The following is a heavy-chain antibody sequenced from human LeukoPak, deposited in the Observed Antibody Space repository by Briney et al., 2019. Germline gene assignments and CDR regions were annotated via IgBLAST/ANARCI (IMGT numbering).Heavy chain of an antibody. CDR3: LRGDRRDY. Sequence: GGSLRLSCAASGFTFSSFEMNWVRQAPGKGLEWVSYISSSASTIYYADSVKGRFTISRDNAKNSLYLQMNSLRAEDTAVYYCLRGDRRDYWGQGTLVTVSS. J-gene: IGHJ4*02. CDR1: GFTFSSFE. V-gene: IGHV3-48*03. CDR2: ISSSASTI.